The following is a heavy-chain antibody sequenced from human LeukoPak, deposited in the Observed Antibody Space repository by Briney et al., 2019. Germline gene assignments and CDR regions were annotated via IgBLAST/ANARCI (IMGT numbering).Heavy chain of an antibody. J-gene: IGHJ4*02. V-gene: IGHV1-2*02. CDR3: ARDRVGSGWPRPYYFEF. CDR1: GYTFTGYY. Sequence: ASVKVSCKPSGYTFTGYYLHWVRQAPGQGPEWMGWINPNTGATMYAQNFQGRVTMTRDTSVSTGYMELRSLTSDDSAVYYCARDRVGSGWPRPYYFEFWGQGPLVTVSS. D-gene: IGHD6-19*01. CDR2: INPNTGAT.